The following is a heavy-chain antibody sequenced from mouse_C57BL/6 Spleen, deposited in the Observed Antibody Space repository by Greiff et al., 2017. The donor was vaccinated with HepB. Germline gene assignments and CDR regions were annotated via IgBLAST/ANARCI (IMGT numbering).Heavy chain of an antibody. J-gene: IGHJ1*03. CDR1: GYAFSSSW. V-gene: IGHV1-82*01. Sequence: QVQLKQSGPELVKPGASVKISCKASGYAFSSSWMNWVKQRPGKGLEWIGRIYPGDGDTNYNGKFKGKATLTADKSSSTAYMQLSSLTSEDSAVYFCARLVPWYFDVWGTGTTVTVSS. CDR2: IYPGDGDT. CDR3: ARLVPWYFDV.